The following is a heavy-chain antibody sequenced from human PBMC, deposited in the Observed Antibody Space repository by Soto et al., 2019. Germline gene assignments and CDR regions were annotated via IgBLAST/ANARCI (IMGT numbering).Heavy chain of an antibody. V-gene: IGHV3-74*01. CDR3: ARDRYSSGWYPIDY. CDR1: GFTFNYYW. Sequence: PGGSLRLSCAASGFTFNYYWMHWVRQAPGQGLVWVAHIQNDGSRTTYADSVKGRFTISRDNAKNTMYLQMNSLRAEDTAVYYCARDRYSSGWYPIDYWGQGSLVTVSS. D-gene: IGHD6-19*01. J-gene: IGHJ4*02. CDR2: IQNDGSRT.